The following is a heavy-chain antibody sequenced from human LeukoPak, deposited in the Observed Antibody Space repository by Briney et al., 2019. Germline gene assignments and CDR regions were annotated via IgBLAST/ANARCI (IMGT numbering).Heavy chain of an antibody. V-gene: IGHV3-53*01. Sequence: PGGSLRLSCAASGFTVSSNYMSWVRQAPGKGLEWVSVIYSGGGTFYADSVKGRFTISRDNSKNMLYLQMNSLRAEDTAVYYCARDWEQQLATISMDVWGQGTTVTVSS. CDR3: ARDWEQQLATISMDV. D-gene: IGHD6-13*01. J-gene: IGHJ6*02. CDR2: IYSGGGT. CDR1: GFTVSSNY.